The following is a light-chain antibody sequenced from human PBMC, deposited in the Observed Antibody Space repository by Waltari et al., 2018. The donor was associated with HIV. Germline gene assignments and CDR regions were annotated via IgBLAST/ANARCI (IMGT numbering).Light chain of an antibody. V-gene: IGLV3-1*01. J-gene: IGLJ3*02. Sequence: SYELTQPPSLSVSPGQTATITCSGYKLGEKFVSWYQQKPGQSPFLVIFQDTKRPSGIPERFSGATCGNTATLTIRGTQAMDEADYYCQALDSNTVVFGGGTYLAVL. CDR1: KLGEKF. CDR3: QALDSNTVV. CDR2: QDT.